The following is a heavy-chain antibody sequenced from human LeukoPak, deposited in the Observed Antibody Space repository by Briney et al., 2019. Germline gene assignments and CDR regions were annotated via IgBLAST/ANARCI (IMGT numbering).Heavy chain of an antibody. CDR2: FDPEDGET. Sequence: ASVKVSCKVSGYTLTELSMHWVRQAPGKGLEWMGGFDPEDGETIYAQKFRGRVTMTEDTSTDTAYMELSSLRSEDTAVYYCAPRIAARLGYYYYYMDVWGKGTTVTVSS. CDR1: GYTLTELS. D-gene: IGHD6-6*01. J-gene: IGHJ6*03. V-gene: IGHV1-24*01. CDR3: APRIAARLGYYYYYMDV.